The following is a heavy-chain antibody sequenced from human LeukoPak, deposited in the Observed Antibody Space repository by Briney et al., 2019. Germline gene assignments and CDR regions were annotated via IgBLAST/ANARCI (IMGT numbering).Heavy chain of an antibody. J-gene: IGHJ4*02. D-gene: IGHD5/OR15-5a*01. CDR3: ARDLSTRGLDY. V-gene: IGHV1-18*01. Sequence: ASVKVSCKAYGYTFTSYGINWLRQAPGQGPEWMGWISAYNGNTKYAQNLQGRVTMTTDTSTSTAYMELRSLRSDDTAVYYCARDLSTRGLDYWGQGTLVTVSS. CDR1: GYTFTSYG. CDR2: ISAYNGNT.